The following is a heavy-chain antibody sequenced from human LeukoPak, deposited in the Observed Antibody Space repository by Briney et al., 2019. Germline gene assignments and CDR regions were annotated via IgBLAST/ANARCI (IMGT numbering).Heavy chain of an antibody. D-gene: IGHD5-24*01. Sequence: GGSLRLSCAASGFTFSDYYMSWIRQAPGKGLEWVSYISSSSSYTNYADSVKGRFTISGDNAKNSLYLQMNSLRAEDTAVYYCARERDGQRGDFDYWGQGTLVTVSS. J-gene: IGHJ4*02. CDR2: ISSSSSYT. CDR3: ARERDGQRGDFDY. CDR1: GFTFSDYY. V-gene: IGHV3-11*05.